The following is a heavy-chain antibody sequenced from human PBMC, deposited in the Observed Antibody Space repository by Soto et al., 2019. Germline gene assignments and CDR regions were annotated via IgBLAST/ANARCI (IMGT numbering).Heavy chain of an antibody. D-gene: IGHD4-17*01. CDR1: GFTFGNCW. CDR3: AKHYGGSPGRYFHL. CDR2: IGPDGTDI. J-gene: IGHJ5*02. Sequence: VGSLRLSCSDSGFTFGNCWIHWVRQAPGKGLEWVSHIGPDGTDIVYADSVKGRFILFLQMNSLRADDTAVYYCAKHYGGSPGRYFHLWGQGTLVTVSS. V-gene: IGHV3-74*03.